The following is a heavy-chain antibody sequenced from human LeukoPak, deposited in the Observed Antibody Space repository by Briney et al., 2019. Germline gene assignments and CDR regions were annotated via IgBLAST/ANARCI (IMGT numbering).Heavy chain of an antibody. J-gene: IGHJ6*04. CDR1: GFTFSSYA. CDR3: HLGSPEFRELLSPYYYYGMDV. CDR2: ISGSGGST. D-gene: IGHD3-10*01. Sequence: GGSLRLSCAASGFTFSSYAMSWVRQAPRKGLEWVSAISGSGGSTYYADSVKGRFTISRDNSKNTLYLQMNSLRAEDTAVYYCHLGSPEFRELLSPYYYYGMDVWGKGTTVTVSS. V-gene: IGHV3-23*01.